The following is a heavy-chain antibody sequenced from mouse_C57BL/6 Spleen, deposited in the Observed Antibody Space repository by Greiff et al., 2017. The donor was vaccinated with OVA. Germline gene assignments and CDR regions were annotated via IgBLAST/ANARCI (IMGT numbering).Heavy chain of an antibody. V-gene: IGHV3-6*01. D-gene: IGHD2-2*01. CDR2: ISYDGSN. CDR1: GYSITSGYY. Sequence: VQLQESGPGLVKPSQSLSLTCSVTGYSITSGYYWNWIRQFPGNKLEWMGYISYDGSNNYNPSLKNRISITRDTSKNQFFLKLNSVTTEDTATYYCARGGYVVYFDYWGQGTTLTVSS. J-gene: IGHJ2*01. CDR3: ARGGYVVYFDY.